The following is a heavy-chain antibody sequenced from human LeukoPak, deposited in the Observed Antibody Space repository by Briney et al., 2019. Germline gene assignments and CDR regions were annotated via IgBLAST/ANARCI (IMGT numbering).Heavy chain of an antibody. V-gene: IGHV3-23*01. CDR1: GLTFSSYA. J-gene: IGHJ4*02. D-gene: IGHD5-18*01. CDR2: ISGSGVST. Sequence: QPGGSLRLSCAASGLTFSSYAMSWVCQALEKRLGCVSAISGSGVSTYYADSVKGRFTISRDNSKNTLYLQMNSLRAEDTAVYYCAKESYSYGYLYWGQGTLVTVSS. CDR3: AKESYSYGYLY.